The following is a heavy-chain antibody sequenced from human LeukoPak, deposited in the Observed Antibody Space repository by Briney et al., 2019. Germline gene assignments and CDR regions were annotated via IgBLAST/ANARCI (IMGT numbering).Heavy chain of an antibody. D-gene: IGHD3-10*01. CDR3: ARAGKTYYYYMDV. J-gene: IGHJ6*03. CDR1: GFTFSSYE. V-gene: IGHV3-48*03. CDR2: ISSSGSTI. Sequence: PGGSLRLSCAASGFTFSSYEMNWVRQAPGKGLEWVSYISSSGSTIYYADSVKGRFTISRDNAKNSLYLQMNSLRAEDTAVYYCARAGKTYYYYMDVWGKGTTVTVSS.